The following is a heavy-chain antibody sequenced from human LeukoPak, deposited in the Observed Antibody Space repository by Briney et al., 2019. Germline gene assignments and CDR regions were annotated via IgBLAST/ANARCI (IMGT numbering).Heavy chain of an antibody. CDR2: ISAYNGNT. CDR3: ARDFTYYGSGSSDY. CDR1: GYTFTGYY. J-gene: IGHJ4*02. Sequence: ASVKVSCKASGYTFTGYYMHWVRQAPGQGLEWMGWISAYNGNTNYAQKLQGRVTMTTDTSTSTAYMELRSLRSDDTAVYYCARDFTYYGSGSSDYWGQGTLVTVSS. V-gene: IGHV1-18*04. D-gene: IGHD3-10*01.